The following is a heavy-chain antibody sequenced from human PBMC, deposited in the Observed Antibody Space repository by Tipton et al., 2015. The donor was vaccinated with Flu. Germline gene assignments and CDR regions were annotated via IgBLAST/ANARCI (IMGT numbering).Heavy chain of an antibody. Sequence: TLSLTCTVPGGSISSYYWSWIRQPAGKGLEWIGRIYTSGSTNYNPSLKSRVTMSVDTSKNQFSLKLSSVTAADTAVYYCARSSPYYYDSSGYPNWFDPWGQGTLVTVSS. V-gene: IGHV4-4*07. D-gene: IGHD3-22*01. J-gene: IGHJ5*02. CDR3: ARSSPYYYDSSGYPNWFDP. CDR1: GGSISSYY. CDR2: IYTSGST.